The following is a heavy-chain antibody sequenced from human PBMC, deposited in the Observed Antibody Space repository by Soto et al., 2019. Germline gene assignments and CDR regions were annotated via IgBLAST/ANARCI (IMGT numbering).Heavy chain of an antibody. J-gene: IGHJ4*02. D-gene: IGHD6-25*01. CDR3: ARVPKLSGSPQTLRDF. Sequence: PSETLSLTCSIYSGSLSGYYWRGIRQPPGKGLEWIGEISQSGNTNYSPSLKSRVSISIDTSKKPFSLNLASVSAAETAVYYCARVPKLSGSPQTLRDFWDQRTLVTGSS. CDR1: SGSLSGYY. V-gene: IGHV4-34*01. CDR2: ISQSGNT.